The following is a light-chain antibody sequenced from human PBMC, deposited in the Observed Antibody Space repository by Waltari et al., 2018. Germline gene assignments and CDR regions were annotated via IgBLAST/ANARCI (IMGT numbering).Light chain of an antibody. CDR2: DAS. Sequence: EIVLTQSPATLSLSPGERATLSCRASQSVSSYLAWYQTKPAQSPRLLIYDASNRATGIPARFSGSGSGTDFTLTISSLETEDFAVYYCQQRAIWPLTFGGGTKVEIK. CDR3: QQRAIWPLT. CDR1: QSVSSY. J-gene: IGKJ4*01. V-gene: IGKV3-11*01.